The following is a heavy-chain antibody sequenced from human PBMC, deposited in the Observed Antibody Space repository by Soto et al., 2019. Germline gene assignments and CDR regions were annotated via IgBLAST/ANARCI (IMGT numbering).Heavy chain of an antibody. CDR2: IYYSGNT. CDR3: PMGSYDSSGYHDDFER. J-gene: IGHJ3*02. CDR1: GGFISSGAYY. D-gene: IGHD3-22*01. Sequence: SETLSLPCTVSGGFISSGAYYWSWIRQHPGEALEWIGYIYYSGNTYYNPSLKSRVMISVDTSKNQFSLRLSSVTAAATAVYYCPMGSYDSSGYHDDFERWGPATMVTV. V-gene: IGHV4-31*03.